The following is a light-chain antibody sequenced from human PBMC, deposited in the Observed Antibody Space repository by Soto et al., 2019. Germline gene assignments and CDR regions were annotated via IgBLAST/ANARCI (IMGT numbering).Light chain of an antibody. J-gene: IGKJ1*01. CDR3: QQYGSSPST. CDR2: GAS. Sequence: EIVLTQSPGTLSLSPVERATLSCRASQSVSSSYLAWYQQKPGQAPRRLIFGASIRATGIPDRFSGSGSGTDFTLTISGLEPEDFAVYYCQQYGSSPSTFGQGTKVDIK. CDR1: QSVSSSY. V-gene: IGKV3-20*01.